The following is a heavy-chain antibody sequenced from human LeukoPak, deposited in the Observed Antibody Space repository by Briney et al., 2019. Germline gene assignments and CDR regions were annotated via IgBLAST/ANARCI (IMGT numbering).Heavy chain of an antibody. Sequence: SETLSLTCTVSGGSISGYYWSWIRQPAGKGLEWIGRIYISGSTNYNPSLKSRVTMSGDSSKNQFSLKLSSLTAADTAVYYCARERYCSGWYLDYWGQGTLVTVSS. V-gene: IGHV4-4*07. CDR1: GGSISGYY. CDR3: ARERYCSGWYLDY. D-gene: IGHD6-19*01. J-gene: IGHJ4*02. CDR2: IYISGST.